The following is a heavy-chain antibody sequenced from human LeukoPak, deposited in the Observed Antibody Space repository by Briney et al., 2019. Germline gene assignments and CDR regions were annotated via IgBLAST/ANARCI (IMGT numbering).Heavy chain of an antibody. V-gene: IGHV4-39*01. CDR2: IFHNGNT. CDR3: ANLGGSAYYDFRAFDI. Sequence: SETLSLTCTVSGGSISSSSYSWGWIRQPPGKGLEWIGTIFHNGNTYYNPSLKSRVTISVDTSKNQFSLKLSSVTAADTAVYYCANLGGSAYYDFRAFDIWGQGTMVTVSS. J-gene: IGHJ3*02. D-gene: IGHD3-3*01. CDR1: GGSISSSSYS.